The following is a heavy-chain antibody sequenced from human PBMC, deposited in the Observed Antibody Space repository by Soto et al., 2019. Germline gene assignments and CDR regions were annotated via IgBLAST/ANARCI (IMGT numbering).Heavy chain of an antibody. CDR3: AREEQQLVLDY. Sequence: QVQLQESGPGLVKPSQTLSLTCTFSGGSISRGGYYWSRIRQHPGKGLEWIGYIYYSGSTYYNPSLKSRVTISVDTSKNQFSLKLSSVTAADTAVYYCAREEQQLVLDYWGQGTLVTVSS. CDR1: GGSISRGGYY. J-gene: IGHJ4*02. V-gene: IGHV4-31*03. CDR2: IYYSGST. D-gene: IGHD6-13*01.